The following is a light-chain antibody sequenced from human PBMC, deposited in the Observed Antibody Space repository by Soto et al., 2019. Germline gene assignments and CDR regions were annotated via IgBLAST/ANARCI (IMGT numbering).Light chain of an antibody. J-gene: IGKJ1*01. CDR3: QQSYSTPWT. Sequence: DIQMTQSPSSLSAFVGDRVTITCRASQSISSYLNWYQQKPGKAPKLLIYAASSLESGVPSRFSGSGSGTDFTLTINRLQPEDFRTYYCQQSYSTPWTFGQGTKVEIK. V-gene: IGKV1-39*01. CDR1: QSISSY. CDR2: AAS.